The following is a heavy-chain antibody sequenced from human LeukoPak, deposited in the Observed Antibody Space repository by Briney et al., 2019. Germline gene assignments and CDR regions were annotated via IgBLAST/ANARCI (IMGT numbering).Heavy chain of an antibody. CDR3: ARDQTYYVSSGYYYVTYLQH. CDR2: ISSGGST. CDR1: GASISSPY. J-gene: IGHJ1*01. Sequence: PSETLSLTCTVSGASISSPYCTWIRQPAGEGLEWIGRISSGGSTTYNPSFKSRVTMSLDTSKKQFSLNLTSVTAADTAVYYCARDQTYYVSSGYYYVTYLQHWGQGILVTVSS. V-gene: IGHV4-4*07. D-gene: IGHD3-22*01.